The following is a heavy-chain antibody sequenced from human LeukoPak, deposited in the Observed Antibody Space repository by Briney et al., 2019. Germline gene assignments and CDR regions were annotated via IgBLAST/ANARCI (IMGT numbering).Heavy chain of an antibody. CDR2: FDPEDGET. CDR1: GYTLTELS. J-gene: IGHJ6*02. CDR3: ARDQAVAGFMDV. V-gene: IGHV1-24*01. Sequence: ASVKVSRKVSGYTLTELSMHWVRQAPGKGLEWMGGFDPEDGETIYAQKFQGRVTMTEDTSTDTAYMELSSLRSEDTAEYYCARDQAVAGFMDVWGQGTTITVSS. D-gene: IGHD6-19*01.